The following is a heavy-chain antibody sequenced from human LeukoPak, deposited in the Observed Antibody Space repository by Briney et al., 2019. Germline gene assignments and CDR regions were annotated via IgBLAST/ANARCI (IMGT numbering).Heavy chain of an antibody. CDR3: ARVQPSWVSLPADY. D-gene: IGHD2-2*01. CDR2: ISSSSSYI. J-gene: IGHJ4*02. Sequence: GGSLRLSCAASGFTFSSYSMNWVRQAPGKGLEWVSSISSSSSYIYYADSVKGRFTISRDNAKNSLYLQMNSLRAEDTAVYFCARVQPSWVSLPADYGGQGTLVTVSS. V-gene: IGHV3-21*01. CDR1: GFTFSSYS.